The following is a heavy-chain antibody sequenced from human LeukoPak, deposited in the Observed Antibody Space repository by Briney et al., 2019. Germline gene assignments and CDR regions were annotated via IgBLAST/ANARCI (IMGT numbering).Heavy chain of an antibody. CDR1: GGTFSNYA. J-gene: IGHJ4*02. D-gene: IGHD2-15*01. CDR2: ISGSGGST. CDR3: AKSMSGGSWTPIDY. Sequence: SCTASGGTFSNYAMNWARQAPGKGLEWVSVISGSGGSTFYADSVKGRFTISRDTSKNTLYLQMNSLRAEDTAVYYCAKSMSGGSWTPIDYWGQGTLVTVSS. V-gene: IGHV3-23*01.